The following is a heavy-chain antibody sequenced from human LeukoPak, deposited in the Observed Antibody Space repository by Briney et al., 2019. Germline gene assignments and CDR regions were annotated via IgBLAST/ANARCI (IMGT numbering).Heavy chain of an antibody. J-gene: IGHJ4*02. Sequence: SETLSLTCTVSGGSIISNNSYWGWIRQPPGRGLEWIGSMYYSGNTYYNPSLKSRVTISVDTSKNQFSLKLSSLTAADTAVYYCARLRRSRLAEFDYWGQGTLVTVSS. CDR2: MYYSGNT. D-gene: IGHD3-3*02. V-gene: IGHV4-39*07. CDR1: GGSIISNNSY. CDR3: ARLRRSRLAEFDY.